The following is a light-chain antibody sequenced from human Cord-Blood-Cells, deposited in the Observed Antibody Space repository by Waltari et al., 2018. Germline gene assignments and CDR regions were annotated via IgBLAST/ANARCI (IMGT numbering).Light chain of an antibody. CDR2: EVS. CDR3: SSDAGSNNLV. V-gene: IGLV2-8*01. Sequence: SALTQPPSASGSPAPPVTPPCPVTSRNVGGSHHVHWNQQHPGKAPKLMIYEVSTRPSGVPDRFSGSKSGNTASLTVSGLQAEDEADYYCSSDAGSNNLVFGTGTKVTVL. CDR1: SRNVGGSHH. J-gene: IGLJ1*01.